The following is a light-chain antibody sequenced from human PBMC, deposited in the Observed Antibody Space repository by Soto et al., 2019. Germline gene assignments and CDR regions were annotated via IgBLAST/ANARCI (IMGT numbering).Light chain of an antibody. CDR2: GAS. Sequence: EIVLTQSPGTLSLSPGERATLSCRASESVSSSYLAWFEQKPGQAPRLLLYGASSRATGTPDRFSGSGSGPEFTLTISRLEPEDFAVCYSQQYCSSPWTFGQGTKAEIK. J-gene: IGKJ1*01. V-gene: IGKV3-20*01. CDR1: ESVSSSY. CDR3: QQYCSSPWT.